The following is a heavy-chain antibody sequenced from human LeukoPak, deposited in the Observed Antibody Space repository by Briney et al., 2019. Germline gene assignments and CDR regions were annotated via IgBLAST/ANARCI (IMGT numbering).Heavy chain of an antibody. D-gene: IGHD3-10*01. CDR2: IWSDGSNK. V-gene: IGHV3-33*01. J-gene: IGHJ4*02. Sequence: PGGSLRLSCAASGFTFSDHGIHWVRQAPGKGLEWVAVIWSDGSNKYYADSVKGRFTISRENAKRTLYLQLNSLSVENTAGYDCVRASGRFDYWGQGTLVTVSS. CDR3: VRASGRFDY. CDR1: GFTFSDHG.